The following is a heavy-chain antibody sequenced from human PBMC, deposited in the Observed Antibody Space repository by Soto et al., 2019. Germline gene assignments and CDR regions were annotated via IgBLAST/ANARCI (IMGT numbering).Heavy chain of an antibody. CDR1: GYTFTSYA. V-gene: IGHV1-3*01. J-gene: IGHJ4*02. Sequence: QVQLVQSGAEVKKPGASVKVSCKASGYTFTSYAMHWVRQAPGQRHEWMGWINAGNGNTKYSQKFQGRVTITRDTSASTAYMELSSLRSEDTAVYYCARWFLRRGTLDYWGQGTLVTVSS. CDR2: INAGNGNT. CDR3: ARWFLRRGTLDY. D-gene: IGHD3-22*01.